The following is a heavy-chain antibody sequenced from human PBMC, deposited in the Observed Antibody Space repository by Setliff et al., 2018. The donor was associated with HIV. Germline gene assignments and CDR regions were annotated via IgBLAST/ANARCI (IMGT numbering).Heavy chain of an antibody. Sequence: GESLKISCKGSGYSFTSYWNSWVRQMPGKGLEWMGRIDPSDSYTNYSPSFQGHVTISADKSISTAYLQWSSLKASDTAMYYCARRSTAVAGTPYYYYMDVWGKGTTVTVSS. CDR1: GYSFTSYW. CDR2: IDPSDSYT. J-gene: IGHJ6*03. CDR3: ARRSTAVAGTPYYYYMDV. D-gene: IGHD6-19*01. V-gene: IGHV5-10-1*01.